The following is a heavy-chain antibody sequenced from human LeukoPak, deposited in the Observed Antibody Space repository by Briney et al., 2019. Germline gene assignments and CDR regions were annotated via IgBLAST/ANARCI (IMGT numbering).Heavy chain of an antibody. Sequence: PGGSLRLSCAASGFTFTTYWMSWIRQAPGKGLEWVANINQDGTDKYYVDSVKGRFTFSRDNAQNSLYLQMSSLRVEDTAVYYCVTYSTGLYKGLEFWGQGTQDTVSS. CDR2: INQDGTDK. CDR1: GFTFTTYW. D-gene: IGHD2-8*02. CDR3: VTYSTGLYKGLEF. V-gene: IGHV3-7*03. J-gene: IGHJ4*02.